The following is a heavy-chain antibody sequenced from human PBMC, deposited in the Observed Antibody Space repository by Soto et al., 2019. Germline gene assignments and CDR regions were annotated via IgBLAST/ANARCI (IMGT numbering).Heavy chain of an antibody. J-gene: IGHJ4*02. CDR1: GYTFNTYF. CDR3: ARDTSNSFDY. V-gene: IGHV1-18*01. CDR2: ISPHNGNT. D-gene: IGHD2-2*01. Sequence: HVQLVQSAGELKKPGASVKVSCNTSGYTFNTYFITWVRQAPGQGLEWMGWISPHNGNTNYAEKFQGRVTMTTDTITKTAYMELRNLRFDDTAVYYCARDTSNSFDYWGQGTLVTVSS.